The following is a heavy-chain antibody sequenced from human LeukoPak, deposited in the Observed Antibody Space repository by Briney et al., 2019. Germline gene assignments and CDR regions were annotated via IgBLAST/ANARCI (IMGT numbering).Heavy chain of an antibody. CDR2: IRSKANSYAT. J-gene: IGHJ4*02. CDR3: TRRGNHKPFDY. D-gene: IGHD1-14*01. V-gene: IGHV3-73*01. CDR1: GFTFSGSA. Sequence: GGSLRLSCAASGFTFSGSAMHWVRQASGKGLEWVGRIRSKANSYATAYAASVKGRFTISRDDSKNTAYLQMNSLKTEDTAVYYCTRRGNHKPFDYWGQGTLVTVSS.